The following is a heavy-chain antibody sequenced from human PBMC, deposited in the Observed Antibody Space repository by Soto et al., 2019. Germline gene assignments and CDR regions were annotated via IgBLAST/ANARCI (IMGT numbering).Heavy chain of an antibody. V-gene: IGHV6-1*01. CDR3: ARDPNYDILTGYYDY. CDR2: TYHRSKWYN. D-gene: IGHD3-9*01. J-gene: IGHJ4*02. Sequence: SQTLSLTCAISGDSVSSNSAAWNWIRQSPSRGLEWLGRTYHRSKWYNDYAVSVKSRITINPDTSKYQFSLQLNSVTPEDTAVYYCARDPNYDILTGYYDYWGQGTLVTVSS. CDR1: GDSVSSNSAA.